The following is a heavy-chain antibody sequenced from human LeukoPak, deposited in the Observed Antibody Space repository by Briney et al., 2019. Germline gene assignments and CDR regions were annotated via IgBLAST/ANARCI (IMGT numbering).Heavy chain of an antibody. CDR3: ARVAASWSLSYGMDV. J-gene: IGHJ6*02. Sequence: PGGSLRLSCAASGFTFSSYAMSWVRQAPGKGLEWVSAISGSGGSAYYADSVKGRFTISRDNSKNTLYLQMNSLRAEDTAVYYCARVAASWSLSYGMDVWGQGTTVTVSS. V-gene: IGHV3-23*01. CDR2: ISGSGGSA. D-gene: IGHD3-3*01. CDR1: GFTFSSYA.